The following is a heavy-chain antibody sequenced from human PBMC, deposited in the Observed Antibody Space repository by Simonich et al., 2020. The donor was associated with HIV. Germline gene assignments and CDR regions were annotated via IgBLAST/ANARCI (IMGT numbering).Heavy chain of an antibody. CDR3: ARVLGIAAAIDSFQH. Sequence: QVQLQQWGAGLLKPSETLSLTCAVYGGSFSGYYWSWIRQPPGKGLEWIGEINHSGRTNYNPSLKSRVTISVDTSKNQFSLKRSSVTAADTAVYYCARVLGIAAAIDSFQHWGQGTLVTVSS. J-gene: IGHJ1*01. CDR2: INHSGRT. V-gene: IGHV4-34*01. D-gene: IGHD6-13*01. CDR1: GGSFSGYY.